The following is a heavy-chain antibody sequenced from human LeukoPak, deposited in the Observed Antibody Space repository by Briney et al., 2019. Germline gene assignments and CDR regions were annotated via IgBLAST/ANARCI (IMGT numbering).Heavy chain of an antibody. CDR2: ISGSGGST. D-gene: IGHD5-18*01. Sequence: GGSLRLSCAASGFTFSGYAMSWVRQAPGKGLEWVSAISGSGGSTYYADSVKGRFTISRDNSKNTLYLQMNSLRAEDTAVYYCAKVAPGYSYGPYYYYYYYMDVWGKGTTVTVSS. V-gene: IGHV3-23*01. CDR1: GFTFSGYA. J-gene: IGHJ6*03. CDR3: AKVAPGYSYGPYYYYYYYMDV.